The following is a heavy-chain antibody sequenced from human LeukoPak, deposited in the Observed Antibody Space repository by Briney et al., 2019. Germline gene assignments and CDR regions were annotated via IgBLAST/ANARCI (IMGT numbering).Heavy chain of an antibody. CDR1: GFTFSSYS. D-gene: IGHD1-26*01. CDR2: ISSSSSYI. CDR3: ARELDSESYGAYFDY. V-gene: IGHV3-21*01. J-gene: IGHJ4*02. Sequence: GGSLRLSCAASGFTFSSYSMNWVRQAPGKGLEWVSSISSSSSYIYYADSVKGRFTISRDNAKNSLYLQMNSLRAEDTAVYYCARELDSESYGAYFDYWGQGTLVTVSS.